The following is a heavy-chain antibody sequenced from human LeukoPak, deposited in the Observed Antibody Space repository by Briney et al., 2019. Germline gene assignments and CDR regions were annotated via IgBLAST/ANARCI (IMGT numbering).Heavy chain of an antibody. CDR2: FYYSGST. CDR1: GGSISGYY. Sequence: SETLSLTCTVSGGSISGYYWSWIRQPPGKGLEWIGHFYYSGSTNYNPSLKSRVTISVDTSKNQFSLRLSSVTPADTAVYYCARSYYDSSGRYFDYWGQGTLVTVSS. CDR3: ARSYYDSSGRYFDY. V-gene: IGHV4-59*01. J-gene: IGHJ4*02. D-gene: IGHD3-22*01.